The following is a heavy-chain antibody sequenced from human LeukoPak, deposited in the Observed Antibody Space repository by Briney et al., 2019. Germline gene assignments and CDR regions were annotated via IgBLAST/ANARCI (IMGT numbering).Heavy chain of an antibody. J-gene: IGHJ3*02. CDR3: ASRRPAGFDAFDI. D-gene: IGHD6-13*01. CDR2: TSGYNGHT. Sequence: GASVKVSCKASGYTFDTYGISWVRQAPGQGLEWMGWTSGYNGHTKYAQKFHDRVTLTTDTSTSTAYMEMRSLRSDDTAVYYCASRRPAGFDAFDIWGQGTMVTVSS. V-gene: IGHV1-18*01. CDR1: GYTFDTYG.